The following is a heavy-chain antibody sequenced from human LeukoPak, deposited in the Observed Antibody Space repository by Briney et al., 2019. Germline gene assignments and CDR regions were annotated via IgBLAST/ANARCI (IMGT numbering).Heavy chain of an antibody. J-gene: IGHJ4*02. D-gene: IGHD3-3*01. Sequence: SETLSLTCTVSGGSIRSSYYYWGWIRQPPGEGLEWIGSIYHTGNTYYNPSPSLKSRVTISVDASKNQFSLNLSSVTAADTAVYFCATGLVGRGDFDCWGQGTLVTASS. CDR1: GGSIRSSYYY. V-gene: IGHV4-39*01. CDR3: ATGLVGRGDFDC. CDR2: IYHTGNT.